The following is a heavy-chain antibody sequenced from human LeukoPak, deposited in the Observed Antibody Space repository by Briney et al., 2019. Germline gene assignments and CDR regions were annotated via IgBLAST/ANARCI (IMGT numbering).Heavy chain of an antibody. V-gene: IGHV3-15*01. Sequence: GGSLRLSCAASGFTFRDAWMTWVRQAPGKGLEWVGRIRSKTDGGTTDYAVSVQGRFTISRDDSKNTLYLEMNSLKTEDTAVYYCTTVWGGDWGQGTLVTVSS. J-gene: IGHJ1*01. CDR1: GFTFRDAW. CDR2: IRSKTDGGTT. D-gene: IGHD7-27*01. CDR3: TTVWGGD.